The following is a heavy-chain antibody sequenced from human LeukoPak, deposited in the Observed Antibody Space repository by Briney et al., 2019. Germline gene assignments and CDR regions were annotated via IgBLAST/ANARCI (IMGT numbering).Heavy chain of an antibody. V-gene: IGHV4-34*01. Sequence: SETLSLTCAVYGGSFSGYYWSCIRQPPGKGLEWIGEINHGGSTNYNPSLKSRATISVDTSQNQFSLKLSSVTAADTAVYYCARGLRVPYSSGWYGYWGQGTMVTVS. D-gene: IGHD6-19*01. J-gene: IGHJ4*02. CDR3: ARGLRVPYSSGWYGY. CDR2: INHGGST. CDR1: GGSFSGYY.